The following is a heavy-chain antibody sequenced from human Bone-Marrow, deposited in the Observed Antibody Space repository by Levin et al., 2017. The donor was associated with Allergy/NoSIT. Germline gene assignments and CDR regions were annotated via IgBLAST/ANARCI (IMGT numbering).Heavy chain of an antibody. CDR1: GFNFSGFA. J-gene: IGHJ4*02. CDR3: ARPYCGGDCYSLYLDS. D-gene: IGHD2-21*02. Sequence: PGGSLRLSCAASGFNFSGFAMHWVRQAPGKGLEWISYISDSGTIRYYADSVQGRFTISRDNAKDSLHLQMNSLRAEDTAVYYCARPYCGGDCYSLYLDSWGQGTVVTVSS. V-gene: IGHV3-48*03. CDR2: ISDSGTIR.